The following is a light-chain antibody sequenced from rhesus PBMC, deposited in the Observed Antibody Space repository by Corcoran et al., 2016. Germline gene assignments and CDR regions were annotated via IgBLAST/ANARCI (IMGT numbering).Light chain of an antibody. CDR1: QSVGSN. J-gene: IGKJ1*01. V-gene: IGKV3-42*02. CDR3: QQYNNRRT. CDR2: DAS. Sequence: ETVVTQSPATLSLSPGERATRSCRASQSVGSNLAWYQQQPGQAPNLLSYDASSRATGIPDSFSGSGSGTEFTFTLSSLGPGDGGVYHCQQYNNRRTFGQGTKVEVK.